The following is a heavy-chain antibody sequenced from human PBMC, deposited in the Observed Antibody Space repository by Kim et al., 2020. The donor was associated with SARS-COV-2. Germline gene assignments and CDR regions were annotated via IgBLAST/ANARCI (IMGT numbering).Heavy chain of an antibody. J-gene: IGHJ5*01. CDR2: ISYDGSNK. D-gene: IGHD3-10*01. CDR1: GFTFSSCA. V-gene: IGHV3-30-3*01. CDR3: ARDPGSRSRGLTYS. Sequence: WGSLRLSCAASGFTFSSCAIHWVRQAPGKGLEWVAVISYDGSNKNYADSVKGRFTISRDNSKNTLYLQMNSLRAEDTALYYCARDPGSRSRGLTYS.